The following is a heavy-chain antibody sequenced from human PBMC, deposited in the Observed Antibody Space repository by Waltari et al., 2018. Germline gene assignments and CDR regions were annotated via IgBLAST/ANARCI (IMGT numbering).Heavy chain of an antibody. CDR3: ARGPNDSGWYEGWWGYYYYMDV. CDR1: GFTFSSYW. CDR2: IKQEGSEK. D-gene: IGHD6-19*01. J-gene: IGHJ6*03. Sequence: EVQLVESGGGLVQPGGSLRLSCAASGFTFSSYWMSWVRQAPGKGLEWVANIKQEGSEKYYVDSGKGRFTISRDNAKNSLYLQMNSLRAEDTAVYYCARGPNDSGWYEGWWGYYYYMDVWGKGTTVTVSS. V-gene: IGHV3-7*01.